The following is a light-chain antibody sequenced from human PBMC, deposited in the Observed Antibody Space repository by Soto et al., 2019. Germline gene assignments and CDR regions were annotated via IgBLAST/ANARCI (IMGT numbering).Light chain of an antibody. CDR1: QNVNTY. J-gene: IGKJ1*01. V-gene: IGKV3-11*01. CDR2: DAS. Sequence: ASAQSPGPLSLSPGERDTLSCRARQNVNTYFAWYQHKPGQAPRLLIYDASNMATGLPPRFSGSGSGTDFTLTISSLQSEDFTVYYWQHSNKWPQAFGRGTKVDIK. CDR3: QHSNKWPQA.